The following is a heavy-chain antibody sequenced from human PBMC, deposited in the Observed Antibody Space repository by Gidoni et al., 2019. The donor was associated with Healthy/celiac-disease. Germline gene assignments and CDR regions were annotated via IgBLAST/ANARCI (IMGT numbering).Heavy chain of an antibody. CDR1: GGSFSGYY. CDR2: INHSGST. J-gene: IGHJ4*02. D-gene: IGHD2-15*01. V-gene: IGHV4-34*01. Sequence: QVQLQQWGAGLLKPSETLSLTCSVYGGSFSGYYWSWIRQPPGKGLEWIGEINHSGSTNYNPSLKSRVTISVDTSKNQFSLKLSSVTAADTAVYYCARGLDCSGGSCYSGATLDYWGQGTLVTVSS. CDR3: ARGLDCSGGSCYSGATLDY.